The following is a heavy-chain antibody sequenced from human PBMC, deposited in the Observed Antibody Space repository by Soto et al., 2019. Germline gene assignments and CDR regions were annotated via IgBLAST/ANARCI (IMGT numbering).Heavy chain of an antibody. CDR3: AREVATILDY. CDR2: TYYSGST. CDR1: GGSISSYY. J-gene: IGHJ4*02. D-gene: IGHD5-12*01. Sequence: SETLSLTCTVSGGSISSYYWSWIRQPPGKGLEWIGYTYYSGSTNYNPSLKSRVTISVDTSKNQFSLKLSSVTAADTAVYYCAREVATILDYWGQGTLVTVSS. V-gene: IGHV4-59*01.